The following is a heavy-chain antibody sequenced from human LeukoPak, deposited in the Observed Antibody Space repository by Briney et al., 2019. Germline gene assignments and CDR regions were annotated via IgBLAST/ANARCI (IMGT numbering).Heavy chain of an antibody. CDR3: ARKDCSGGSCYSGYYYGMDV. J-gene: IGHJ6*04. D-gene: IGHD2-15*01. CDR1: GFTFSSYG. Sequence: GGSLVLSRAASGFTFSSYGMHWVRQAPGKGLEWVAVIWYDGSNKYYADSVKGRFTISRDNSKNTLYLQMNSLRAEDTAVYYCARKDCSGGSCYSGYYYGMDVWGKGTTVTVSS. V-gene: IGHV3-33*01. CDR2: IWYDGSNK.